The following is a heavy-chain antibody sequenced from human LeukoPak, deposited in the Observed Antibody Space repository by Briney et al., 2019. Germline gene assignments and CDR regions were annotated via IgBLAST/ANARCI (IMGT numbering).Heavy chain of an antibody. Sequence: PSETLPLTCTVSGGSISDYYWSWIRQPAGKGLEWIGRIYTSGSTNYNPSLKTRVTMSVDTSKNQFSLKLSSVTAADTAVYYCARKGISALAGAFDIWGQGTMVTVSS. V-gene: IGHV4-4*07. J-gene: IGHJ3*02. CDR2: IYTSGST. D-gene: IGHD2-21*01. CDR1: GGSISDYY. CDR3: ARKGISALAGAFDI.